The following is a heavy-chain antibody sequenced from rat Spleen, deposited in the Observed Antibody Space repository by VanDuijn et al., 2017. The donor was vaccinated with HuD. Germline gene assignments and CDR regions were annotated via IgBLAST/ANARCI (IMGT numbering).Heavy chain of an antibody. CDR1: GFTFSDYN. D-gene: IGHD1-4*01. Sequence: EVQLVESGGGLVQPGRSLKLSCAASGFTFSDYNMAWVRQAPKKGLEWVATISYDGSSTYYRDSVKGRFTISSDNTKTTLYLQMDSLRSEDTATYYCTRHDYPGVTTNWFAHWGQGTLVTVSS. CDR3: TRHDYPGVTTNWFAH. CDR2: ISYDGSST. J-gene: IGHJ3*01. V-gene: IGHV5-7*01.